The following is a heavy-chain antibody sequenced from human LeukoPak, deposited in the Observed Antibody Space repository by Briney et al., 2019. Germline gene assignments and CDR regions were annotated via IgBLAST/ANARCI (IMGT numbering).Heavy chain of an antibody. Sequence: GGSLRLSCAASGFTFSRYAMSWVRQAPGKGLEWVSGISGSGSGVNTYYADSVKGRFTISRDNAKNSLYLQMNSLRDEDTALYYCARDHVGSGYYYFDSWGQGTLVTVSS. D-gene: IGHD3-22*01. J-gene: IGHJ4*02. CDR2: ISGSGSGVNT. CDR3: ARDHVGSGYYYFDS. CDR1: GFTFSRYA. V-gene: IGHV3-23*01.